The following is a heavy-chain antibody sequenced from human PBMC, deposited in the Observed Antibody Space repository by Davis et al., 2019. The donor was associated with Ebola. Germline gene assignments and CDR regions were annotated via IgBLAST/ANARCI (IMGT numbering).Heavy chain of an antibody. CDR1: GFTFENYG. J-gene: IGHJ4*02. CDR3: ARDLIGLVGYFDY. V-gene: IGHV3-20*04. D-gene: IGHD1-26*01. Sequence: GGSLRLSCAASGFTFENYGMSWVRQAPGKGLEWVSRISWNGDITAYADSVKGRFTISRDNAKNSLYLQMNSLRAEDTAVYYCARDLIGLVGYFDYWGQGTLVTVSS. CDR2: ISWNGDIT.